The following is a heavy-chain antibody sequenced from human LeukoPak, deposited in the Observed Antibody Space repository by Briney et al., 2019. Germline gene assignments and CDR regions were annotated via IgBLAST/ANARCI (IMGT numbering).Heavy chain of an antibody. CDR1: GYSFTSYW. J-gene: IGHJ6*03. CDR3: ARMVVGASDSYYYYYYMDV. V-gene: IGHV5-51*01. Sequence: GEPLKISCKGSGYSFTSYWIGWVRQMPGKGLEWMGIIYPGDSDTRYSPSFQGQVTISADKSISTAYLQWSSLKASDTAMYYCARMVVGASDSYYYYYYMDVWGKGTTVTVSS. CDR2: IYPGDSDT. D-gene: IGHD1-26*01.